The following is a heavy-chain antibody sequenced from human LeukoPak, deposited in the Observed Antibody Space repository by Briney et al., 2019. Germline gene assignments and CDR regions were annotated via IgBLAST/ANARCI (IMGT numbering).Heavy chain of an antibody. CDR1: DGSISSSSYY. CDR2: LFYTGET. CDR3: ARTDSGRYSYFDY. Sequence: SETLSLTCIVSDGSISSSSYYWGWIRQPPGKGLEWIGNLFYTGETFYNPSLNSQVTISVDTSKSQFSLRLSSVTAADTAVYYCARTDSGRYSYFDYWGQGTLVTVSS. V-gene: IGHV4-39*01. J-gene: IGHJ4*02. D-gene: IGHD1-26*01.